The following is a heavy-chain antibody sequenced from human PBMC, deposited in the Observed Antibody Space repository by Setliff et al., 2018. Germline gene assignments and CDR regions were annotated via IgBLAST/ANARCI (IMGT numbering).Heavy chain of an antibody. D-gene: IGHD3-22*01. CDR3: ARESRYYYDNLGTLDY. J-gene: IGHJ4*02. V-gene: IGHV4-30-4*08. Sequence: PSETLSLTCAVSGGSISSGDYYWSWIRQPPGKGLEWIGYIYSSGSTYYNPSLKSRVSISVDTSKNQFSLKLSSVTAADTAVYYCARESRYYYDNLGTLDYWGQGTLVTVSS. CDR2: IYSSGST. CDR1: GGSISSGDYY.